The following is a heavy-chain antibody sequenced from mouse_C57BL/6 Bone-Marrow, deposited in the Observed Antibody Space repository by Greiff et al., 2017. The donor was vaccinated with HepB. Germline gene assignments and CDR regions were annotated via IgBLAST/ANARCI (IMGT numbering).Heavy chain of an antibody. J-gene: IGHJ4*01. CDR2: IDPSDSET. Sequence: QVQLQQPGAELVRPGSSVKLSCKASGYTFTSYWMHWVKQRPIQGLEWIGNIDPSDSETHYNQKFKDKATLTVDKSSSTAYMQLSSLTSEDSAVYYCASPAVVATDYAMDYWGQGTSVTVSS. CDR3: ASPAVVATDYAMDY. D-gene: IGHD1-1*01. CDR1: GYTFTSYW. V-gene: IGHV1-52*01.